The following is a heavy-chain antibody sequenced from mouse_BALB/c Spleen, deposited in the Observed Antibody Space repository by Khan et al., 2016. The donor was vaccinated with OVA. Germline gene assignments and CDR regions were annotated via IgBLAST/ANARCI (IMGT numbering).Heavy chain of an antibody. J-gene: IGHJ4*01. D-gene: IGHD2-4*01. Sequence: QIQLVQSGPELKKPGETVKISCKASGYTFTNYGMNWVKQAPGKGLKWMGWITTYTGEPTYADDFKGRFAFSLETSARTAYLQINNLKNEDTATYFCTRRISYFALDYWGQGTSVTVSS. CDR2: ITTYTGEP. CDR3: TRRISYFALDY. CDR1: GYTFTNYG. V-gene: IGHV9-3-1*01.